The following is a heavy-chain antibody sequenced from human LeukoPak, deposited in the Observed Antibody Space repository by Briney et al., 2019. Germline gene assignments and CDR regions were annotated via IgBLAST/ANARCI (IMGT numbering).Heavy chain of an antibody. Sequence: GESLKISCKGCGYSFTNYWIGWVRQMPGKGLEWMGIIYPGDSDTRYSPSFQGQVTISADKSISTAYLQWSSLKASDTAMYYCTRPESRVGYKFDFWGQGTLVTVSS. V-gene: IGHV5-51*01. J-gene: IGHJ4*02. CDR1: GYSFTNYW. D-gene: IGHD5-24*01. CDR2: IYPGDSDT. CDR3: TRPESRVGYKFDF.